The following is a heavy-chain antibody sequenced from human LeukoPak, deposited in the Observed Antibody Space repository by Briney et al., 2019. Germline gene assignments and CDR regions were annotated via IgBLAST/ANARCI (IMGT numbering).Heavy chain of an antibody. D-gene: IGHD6-13*01. CDR3: ARDKSYSSSWYNYYYYYYMDV. CDR2: IKQDGSEK. Sequence: GGSLRPSCAASGFTFSSYWMSWVRQAPGKGLEWVANIKQDGSEKYYVDSVKGRFTISRDNAKNSLYLQMNSLRAEDTAVYYCARDKSYSSSWYNYYYYYYMDVWGKGTTVTVSS. J-gene: IGHJ6*03. CDR1: GFTFSSYW. V-gene: IGHV3-7*01.